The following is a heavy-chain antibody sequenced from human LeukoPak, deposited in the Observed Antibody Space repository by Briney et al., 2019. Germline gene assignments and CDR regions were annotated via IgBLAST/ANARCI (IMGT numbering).Heavy chain of an antibody. V-gene: IGHV3-74*01. Sequence: QPGGSLRLSCAASGVTFSTRWMHWVRQAPERGLVWVSRINSDGSATSYADSVKGRFTISRDNAKNTLYLQMANLRAEDTALYYCARSASDVIWDWGQGILVIVSS. CDR1: GVTFSTRW. CDR2: INSDGSAT. J-gene: IGHJ4*02. CDR3: ARSASDVIWD. D-gene: IGHD3-16*02.